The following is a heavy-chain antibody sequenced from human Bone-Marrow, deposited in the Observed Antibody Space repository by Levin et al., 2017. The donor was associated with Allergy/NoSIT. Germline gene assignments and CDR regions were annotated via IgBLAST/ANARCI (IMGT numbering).Heavy chain of an antibody. CDR1: GGSFSGYY. Sequence: PSETLSLTCAVYGGSFSGYYWSWIRQPPGKGLEWIGEINHSGSTNYNPSLKSRVTISVDTSKNQFSLKLSSVTAADTAVYYCARGHLAVAGRQVFQHWGQGTLVTVSS. CDR2: INHSGST. CDR3: ARGHLAVAGRQVFQH. D-gene: IGHD6-19*01. V-gene: IGHV4-34*01. J-gene: IGHJ1*01.